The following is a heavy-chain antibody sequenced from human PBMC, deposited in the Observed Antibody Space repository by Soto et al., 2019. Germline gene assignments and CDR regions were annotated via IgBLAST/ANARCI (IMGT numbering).Heavy chain of an antibody. Sequence: ETLSLTCTVSGGSISSSSYYWGWIRQPPGKGLEWIGSIYYSGSTYYNPSLKSRVTISVDTSKNQFSLKLSSVTAADTAVYYCARGMWGYDILTGYYKDYYYYGMDVWGQGTTVTVSS. D-gene: IGHD3-9*01. CDR2: IYYSGST. CDR1: GGSISSSSYY. CDR3: ARGMWGYDILTGYYKDYYYYGMDV. J-gene: IGHJ6*02. V-gene: IGHV4-39*01.